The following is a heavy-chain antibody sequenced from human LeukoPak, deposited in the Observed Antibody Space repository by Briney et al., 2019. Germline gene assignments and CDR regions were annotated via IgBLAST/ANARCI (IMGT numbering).Heavy chain of an antibody. V-gene: IGHV1-2*02. Sequence: ASVKVSCKASGYTFTDFTDYCIQWVRQAPGQGLEWMGWIFPNSGITKYAQQFQGRVTMTRDTSISTAYMELSGLRSDDTAVYYCARDPNIEVLPDAYYDAFDIWGQGTLVAVSS. D-gene: IGHD2-2*01. J-gene: IGHJ3*02. CDR3: ARDPNIEVLPDAYYDAFDI. CDR1: GYTFTDFTDYC. CDR2: IFPNSGIT.